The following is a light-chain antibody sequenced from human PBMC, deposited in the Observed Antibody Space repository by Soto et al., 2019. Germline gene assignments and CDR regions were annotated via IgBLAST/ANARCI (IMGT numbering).Light chain of an antibody. CDR2: STN. CDR3: VLYLPSGIWV. J-gene: IGLJ2*01. CDR1: SGSVSTSYY. V-gene: IGLV8-61*01. Sequence: QAVVTQEPSFSVSPGGTVTLTCGLSSGSVSTSYYPSWYQQTPGQAPRTLIYSTNTRSSGVPDRFSGSNLGNKAALTITGAQADDESDYYCVLYLPSGIWVFGGGTKLTVL.